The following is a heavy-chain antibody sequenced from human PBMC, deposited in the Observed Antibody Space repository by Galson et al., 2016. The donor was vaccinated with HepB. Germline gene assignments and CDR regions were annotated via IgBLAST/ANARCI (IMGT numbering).Heavy chain of an antibody. J-gene: IGHJ5*02. D-gene: IGHD1-26*01. Sequence: PALVKPTQTLTLTCTFSGFSLNTRGVRVGWIRQTPEKALEWLALIYWDDHKRYSSSLQTRLNITGDTARSQVVLTMTNMEPVDTATYYCAHVKSGALNRFDPWGQGTLVTVSS. CDR1: GFSLNTRGVR. CDR2: IYWDDHK. V-gene: IGHV2-5*02. CDR3: AHVKSGALNRFDP.